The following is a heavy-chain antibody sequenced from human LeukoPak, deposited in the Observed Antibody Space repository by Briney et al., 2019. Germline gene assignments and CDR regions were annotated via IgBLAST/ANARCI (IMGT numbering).Heavy chain of an antibody. Sequence: PGGSLRLSCAASGFTFSSYHMNWVRQAPGKGLEWVSFISSSSSHIYYADSVKGRFTISRDNAKNSLYLQMNSLRAEDTAVYYCSDVSGSYWGQGTLVTVSS. V-gene: IGHV3-21*01. CDR1: GFTFSSYH. J-gene: IGHJ4*02. CDR3: SDVSGSY. CDR2: ISSSSSHI. D-gene: IGHD3-10*01.